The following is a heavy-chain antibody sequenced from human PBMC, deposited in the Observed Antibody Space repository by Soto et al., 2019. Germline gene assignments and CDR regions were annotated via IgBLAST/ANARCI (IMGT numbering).Heavy chain of an antibody. CDR2: IDWDDDK. CDR3: ARLYLDYYYYYGMDV. CDR1: GFSLSTSGMC. V-gene: IGHV2-70*01. J-gene: IGHJ6*02. Sequence: SGPTLVNPTQTLTLTCTFSGFSLSTSGMCVSWIRQPPGKALEWLALIDWDDDKYYSTSLKTRLTISKDTSKNQAVLTMTNMDPVDTATYYCARLYLDYYYYYGMDVWGQGTTVTVSS.